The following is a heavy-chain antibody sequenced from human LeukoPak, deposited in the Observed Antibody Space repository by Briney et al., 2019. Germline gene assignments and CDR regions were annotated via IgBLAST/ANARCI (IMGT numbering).Heavy chain of an antibody. J-gene: IGHJ3*02. CDR3: ARLDYGDYAFAFDI. V-gene: IGHV4-4*07. Sequence: PSETLSLTCTVSGGSISSYYWSWIRQPAGKGLEWIGRIYTSGSTNYNPSLKSRVTISVDKSKDQFSLKLSSVTAADTAVYYCARLDYGDYAFAFDIWGQGTMVTVSS. CDR2: IYTSGST. D-gene: IGHD4-17*01. CDR1: GGSISSYY.